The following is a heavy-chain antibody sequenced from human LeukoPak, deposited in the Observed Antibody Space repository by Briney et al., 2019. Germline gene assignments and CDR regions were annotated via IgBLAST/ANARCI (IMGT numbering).Heavy chain of an antibody. J-gene: IGHJ4*02. Sequence: SVTVSCKASGGTFSSCAISWVRQAPGQGLEWMGGIIPIFGTANYAQKFQGRVTITTDESTSTAYMELSSLRSEDTAVYYCAREPVAGFFDYWGQGTLATVSS. D-gene: IGHD6-19*01. CDR1: GGTFSSCA. CDR3: AREPVAGFFDY. V-gene: IGHV1-69*05. CDR2: IIPIFGTA.